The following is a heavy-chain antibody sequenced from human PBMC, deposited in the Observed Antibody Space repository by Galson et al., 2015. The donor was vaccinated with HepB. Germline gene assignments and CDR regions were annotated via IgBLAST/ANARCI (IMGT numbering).Heavy chain of an antibody. J-gene: IGHJ6*03. CDR1: GFTFSSYD. Sequence: GFTFSSYDMHWVRQATGKGLEWVSAIGTAGDTYYPGSVKGRFTISRENAKNSLYLQMNSLRAGDTAVYYCARAADDFWSGYRGDSYYYMDVWGKGTTVTVSS. V-gene: IGHV3-13*01. CDR2: IGTAGDT. CDR3: ARAADDFWSGYRGDSYYYMDV. D-gene: IGHD3-3*01.